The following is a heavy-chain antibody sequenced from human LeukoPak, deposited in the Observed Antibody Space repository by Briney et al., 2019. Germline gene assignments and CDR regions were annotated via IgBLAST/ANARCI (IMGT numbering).Heavy chain of an antibody. CDR2: IWYDGSRD. CDR3: ATVRGSDWYMDY. D-gene: IGHD6-19*01. V-gene: IGHV3-33*01. CDR1: GFTFRNHG. Sequence: GTSLRLSCAASGFTFRNHGMNWVRQAPGKGLEWVALIWYDGSRDYYVDFVKGRFTVSRDNSKNTLYLQMKNLRAEDTAVYYCATVRGSDWYMDYWGQGTLVTVSS. J-gene: IGHJ4*02.